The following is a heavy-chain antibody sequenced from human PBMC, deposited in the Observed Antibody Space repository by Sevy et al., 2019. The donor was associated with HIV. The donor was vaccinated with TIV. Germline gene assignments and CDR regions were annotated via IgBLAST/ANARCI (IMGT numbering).Heavy chain of an antibody. J-gene: IGHJ4*02. CDR1: GGSISSYY. CDR2: IYYSGST. Sequence: SDTLSLTCTVSGGSISSYYWSWIRQPPGKGLEWIGYIYYSGSTNYNPSLKSRVTISVDTSKNQFSLKLSSVTAADTAVYYCARGGIVGATTEFDYWGQGTLVTVSS. CDR3: ARGGIVGATTEFDY. D-gene: IGHD1-26*01. V-gene: IGHV4-59*13.